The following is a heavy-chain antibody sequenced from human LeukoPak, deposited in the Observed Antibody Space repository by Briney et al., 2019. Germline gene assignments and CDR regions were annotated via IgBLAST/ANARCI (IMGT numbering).Heavy chain of an antibody. D-gene: IGHD3-22*01. CDR3: ARTPRMNAYDSSGYYYDAFDI. J-gene: IGHJ3*02. Sequence: SETLSLTCTVSGGSISSYYWSWIRQPAGKGLEWIGRIYTSGSTNYNPSLKSRVTMSVDTSKNQFSPKLSSVTAADTAVYYCARTPRMNAYDSSGYYYDAFDIWGQGTMVTVSS. CDR1: GGSISSYY. CDR2: IYTSGST. V-gene: IGHV4-4*07.